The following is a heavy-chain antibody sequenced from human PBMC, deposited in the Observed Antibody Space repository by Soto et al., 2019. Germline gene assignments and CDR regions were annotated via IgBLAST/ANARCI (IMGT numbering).Heavy chain of an antibody. CDR2: IYYSGIT. J-gene: IGHJ2*01. V-gene: IGHV4-59*08. Sequence: QVQLQESGPGLVKPSETLSLTCTVSGGSISSHYWSWIRQPPGRGLEWIGFIYYSGITDSNPSLKSTVTISLDTSKNQLSLRLSSVTAADTAVYYCARPRGIAPAVWYFDLWGRGTLVTVSS. CDR1: GGSISSHY. D-gene: IGHD6-13*01. CDR3: ARPRGIAPAVWYFDL.